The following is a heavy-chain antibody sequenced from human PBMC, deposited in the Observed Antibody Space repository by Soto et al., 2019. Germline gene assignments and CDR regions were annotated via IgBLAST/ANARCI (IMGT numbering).Heavy chain of an antibody. CDR2: IYYSGST. J-gene: IGHJ4*02. CDR3: ARQYYDSSGFYYFDY. V-gene: IGHV4-31*03. Sequence: SETLSLTCTVSGGSTSSGGYYWSWIRQHPGKGLEWIGYIYYSGSTYYNPSLKSRVTISVDTSKNQFSLKLSSVTAADTAVYYCARQYYDSSGFYYFDYWGQGTLVTVSS. D-gene: IGHD3-22*01. CDR1: GGSTSSGGYY.